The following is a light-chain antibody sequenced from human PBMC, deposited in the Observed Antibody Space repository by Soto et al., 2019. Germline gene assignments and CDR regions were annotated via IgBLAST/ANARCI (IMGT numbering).Light chain of an antibody. Sequence: QSALTQPASVSGSPGQSITISCTGTSSDVGAYKYVSWYQQHPGKAPKLMFYEVSNRPSGVSNRFSGSKSGNTASVTISGLQAEDEADYYYSSYTSTNTQVFGTGTKVTVL. CDR3: SSYTSTNTQV. CDR1: SSDVGAYKY. V-gene: IGLV2-14*01. J-gene: IGLJ1*01. CDR2: EVS.